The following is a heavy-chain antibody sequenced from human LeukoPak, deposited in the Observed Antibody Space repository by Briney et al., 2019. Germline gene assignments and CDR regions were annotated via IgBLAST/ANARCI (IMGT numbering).Heavy chain of an antibody. Sequence: PSETLSLTCTVSGGSISSSNFYWGWIRQPPGKGLEWIGSIHYGGSTYYSPSLKSRVTISVDTSKNQFSLRLSSVTAADTAVYYCARAAVTTYYYYGMDVWGQGTTVTVSS. D-gene: IGHD4-11*01. CDR1: GGSISSSNFY. CDR3: ARAAVTTYYYYGMDV. CDR2: IHYGGST. J-gene: IGHJ6*02. V-gene: IGHV4-39*07.